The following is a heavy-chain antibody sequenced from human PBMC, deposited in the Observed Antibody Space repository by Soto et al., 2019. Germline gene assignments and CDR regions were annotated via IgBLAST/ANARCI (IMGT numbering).Heavy chain of an antibody. Sequence: EVQLLESGGGLVQPGGSLRLSCAASGFIFSSYAMNWVRQAPGKGLEWVSAISAGGGSTYYADSVKGRFTISRDNSKNTLYLQMNSLRAEDTAVYDCAKGLHSSSWPKITRHYFYYMDVWGKGTTVTVSS. CDR1: GFIFSSYA. V-gene: IGHV3-23*01. CDR2: ISAGGGST. CDR3: AKGLHSSSWPKITRHYFYYMDV. J-gene: IGHJ6*03. D-gene: IGHD6-13*01.